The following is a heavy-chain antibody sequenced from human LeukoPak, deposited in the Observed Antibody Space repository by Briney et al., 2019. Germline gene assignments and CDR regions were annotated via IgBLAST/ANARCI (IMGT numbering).Heavy chain of an antibody. D-gene: IGHD3-16*01. J-gene: IGHJ6*02. CDR3: ARGGGSHGMDV. CDR1: GYTFTRNA. CDR2: IVVGSGNT. Sequence: GASVKVSCKASGYTFTRNAMNWVRQAPGQGLEWIGWIVVGSGNTNYAQKFQERVTITRDMSTSTAYMELSSLRSEDTAVYYCARGGGSHGMDVWGQGTTVTVSS. V-gene: IGHV1-58*02.